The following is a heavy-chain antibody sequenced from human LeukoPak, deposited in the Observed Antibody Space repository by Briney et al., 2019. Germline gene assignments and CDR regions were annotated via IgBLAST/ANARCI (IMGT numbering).Heavy chain of an antibody. J-gene: IGHJ4*02. CDR2: IRYDGSNK. V-gene: IGHV3-33*01. CDR3: ARPSSSGDIGCDY. Sequence: PGGSLRLSCAASGFTFSSYGMHWVRQAPGKGLEWVAVIRYDGSNKYYADSVKGRFTISRDNSKNTLYLQMNSLRAEGTAVYYCARPSSSGDIGCDYWGQGTLVTVSS. D-gene: IGHD5-12*01. CDR1: GFTFSSYG.